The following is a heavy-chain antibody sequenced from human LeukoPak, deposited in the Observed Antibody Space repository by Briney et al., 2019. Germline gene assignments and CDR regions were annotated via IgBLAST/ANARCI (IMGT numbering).Heavy chain of an antibody. J-gene: IGHJ6*03. CDR1: GGSISSSSYY. D-gene: IGHD2-15*01. CDR2: IYYSGST. Sequence: SETLSLTCTVSGGSISSSSYYWGWIRQPPGKGLEWIGSIYYSGSTYYNPSLKSRVTISVDTSKNQFSLKLSSVTAADTAVYYCARRGGYCSGGSCYARGYYYYYMDVWGKGTTVTISS. CDR3: ARRGGYCSGGSCYARGYYYYYMDV. V-gene: IGHV4-39*07.